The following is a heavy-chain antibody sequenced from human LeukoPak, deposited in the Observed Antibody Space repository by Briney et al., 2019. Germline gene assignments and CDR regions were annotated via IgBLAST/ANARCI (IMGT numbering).Heavy chain of an antibody. V-gene: IGHV4-59*01. D-gene: IGHD4-23*01. CDR3: AREDGGNYGY. J-gene: IGHJ4*02. CDR1: GGSISDYY. CDR2: IHYSGST. Sequence: SETLSLTCTVSGGSISDYYWSWIRQPPGKGLEWMGYIHYSGSTNYNPSLKSRVTISLDTSKNQFSLKLSSVTAADTAVYYCAREDGGNYGYWGQGTLVTVSS.